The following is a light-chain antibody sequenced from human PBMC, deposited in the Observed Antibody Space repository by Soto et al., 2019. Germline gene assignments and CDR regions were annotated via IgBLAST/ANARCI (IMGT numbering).Light chain of an antibody. J-gene: IGKJ3*01. CDR3: QNYTSAPFS. CDR1: QGISND. CDR2: AAS. Sequence: IRITRYASRLKDSKSDRVTITFRASQGISNDLSGYQQKPGKVPKLLIYAASTLQSGVPSRFSASGAGRVCSLTICCLEPEDFGAYYCQNYTSAPFSLGRGTKVAIK. V-gene: IGKV1-27*01.